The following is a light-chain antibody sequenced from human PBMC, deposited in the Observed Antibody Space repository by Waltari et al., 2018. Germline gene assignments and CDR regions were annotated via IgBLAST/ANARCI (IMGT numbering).Light chain of an antibody. J-gene: IGKJ2*01. CDR2: DAS. CDR3: QHYDNLPFT. Sequence: DIQMTQSPSSLSASVGDKVTITCQASQDISNYLNWYQQKPGKAPTLLIYDASNFETGVPSRFSGSGSGTDFTFTISSLQPEDIATYYCQHYDNLPFTFGQGTKLEIK. CDR1: QDISNY. V-gene: IGKV1-33*01.